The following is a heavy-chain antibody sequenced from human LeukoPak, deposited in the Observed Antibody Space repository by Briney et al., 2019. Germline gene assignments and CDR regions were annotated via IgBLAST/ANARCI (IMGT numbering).Heavy chain of an antibody. V-gene: IGHV4-30-4*08. CDR1: GGSISSGDYY. CDR2: IYYSGST. Sequence: PSQTLSLTCTVSGGSISSGDYYWRWIRQPPGKGLEWIGYIYYSGSTYYNPSLKSRVTLSVDTSKNQFSLKLSSVTAADTAVYYCARVRAARHTEVDYWGQGTLVTVSS. D-gene: IGHD6-6*01. J-gene: IGHJ4*02. CDR3: ARVRAARHTEVDY.